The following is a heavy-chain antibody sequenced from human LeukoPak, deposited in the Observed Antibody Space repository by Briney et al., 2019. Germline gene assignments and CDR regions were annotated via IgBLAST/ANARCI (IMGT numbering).Heavy chain of an antibody. J-gene: IGHJ4*02. V-gene: IGHV3-9*01. D-gene: IGHD5-12*01. CDR2: ISWNSGSI. CDR3: AKDGGGWLRMGPYFDY. CDR1: GSTFDDYA. Sequence: GRSLRLSCAASGSTFDDYAMHWVRQAPGKGLEWVSGISWNSGSIGYADSVKGRFTISRDNAKNSLYLQMNSLRAEDTALYYCAKDGGGWLRMGPYFDYWGQGTLVTVSS.